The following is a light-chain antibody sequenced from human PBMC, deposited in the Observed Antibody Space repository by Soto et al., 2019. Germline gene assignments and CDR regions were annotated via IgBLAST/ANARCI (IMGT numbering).Light chain of an antibody. Sequence: DIQMPQSPSYMSASVGDRVTITCRASQAIRNDVGWYQQKPGKDPKRLIYVASRLESGVPSRFSGSGFGTEFTLTISGLQPEDFAVYYCQPYNNWPPITSGQGTLPE. CDR1: QAIRND. J-gene: IGKJ5*01. CDR3: QPYNNWPPIT. CDR2: VAS. V-gene: IGKV1-17*01.